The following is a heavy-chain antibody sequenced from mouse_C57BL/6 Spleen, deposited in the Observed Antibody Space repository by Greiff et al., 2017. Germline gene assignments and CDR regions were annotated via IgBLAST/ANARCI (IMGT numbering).Heavy chain of an antibody. Sequence: QVQLQQPGAELVKPGASVTLSCKASGYTFTSYWMHWVKQTPGHGLEWIGVIHPNTGSTDYNQKFKGKATLTVDKSSSTAYMQLSSLTSEDSAVDYCARSDEKSPWGQGTTLTVSS. V-gene: IGHV1-64*01. CDR2: IHPNTGST. CDR1: GYTFTSYW. CDR3: ARSDEKSP. D-gene: IGHD1-3*01. J-gene: IGHJ2*01.